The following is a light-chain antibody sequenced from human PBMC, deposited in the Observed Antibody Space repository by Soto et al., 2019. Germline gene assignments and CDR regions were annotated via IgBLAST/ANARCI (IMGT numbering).Light chain of an antibody. CDR3: QQYNNWSPWT. V-gene: IGKV3-15*01. CDR1: QSVSSN. J-gene: IGKJ1*01. Sequence: EIVMTQSPATLSVSPGERATLSCRASQSVSSNLAWYQQKPGQAPRLLIYGASTRATGIPARFSGSGSGTEFTPTISGLQSEDFAVYYCQQYNNWSPWTFGQGTKVVIK. CDR2: GAS.